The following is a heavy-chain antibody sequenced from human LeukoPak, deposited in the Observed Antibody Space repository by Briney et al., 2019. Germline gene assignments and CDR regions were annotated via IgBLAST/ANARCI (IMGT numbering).Heavy chain of an antibody. Sequence: EASVKVSCKASGYTFTRYGISWVRQAPGQGLEWMGWISAYNGNTNYAQKLQGRVTMTTDTSTSTAYMELRSLRSDDTAVYYCARDQGNSYGYAIDYWGQGTLVTVSS. J-gene: IGHJ4*02. CDR3: ARDQGNSYGYAIDY. V-gene: IGHV1-18*01. D-gene: IGHD5-18*01. CDR1: GYTFTRYG. CDR2: ISAYNGNT.